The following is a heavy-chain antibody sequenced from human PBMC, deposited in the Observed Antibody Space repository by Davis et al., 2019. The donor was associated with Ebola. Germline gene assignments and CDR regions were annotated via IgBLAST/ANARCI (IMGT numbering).Heavy chain of an antibody. V-gene: IGHV4-59*01. CDR3: ARVFRGYCSGGSCYRYWFDP. D-gene: IGHD2-15*01. Sequence: MPGGSLRLSCTVSGGSISSYYWSWIRQPSGKGLEWIGYMYYRGDTNYNPSLKSRVTISLDTSNNQFSLKLTSVTAADTAVYYCARVFRGYCSGGSCYRYWFDPWGQGTLVTVSS. J-gene: IGHJ5*02. CDR2: MYYRGDT. CDR1: GGSISSYY.